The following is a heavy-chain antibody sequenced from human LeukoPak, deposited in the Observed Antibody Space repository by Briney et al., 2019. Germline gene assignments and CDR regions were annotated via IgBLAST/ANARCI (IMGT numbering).Heavy chain of an antibody. V-gene: IGHV4-59*01. J-gene: IGHJ4*02. CDR1: VGSISSYY. CDR3: TSHYGSGFDS. CDR2: IYYSGST. D-gene: IGHD3-10*01. Sequence: SETLSLTCTVSVGSISSYYWSWIRQPPGKGLEWIGYIYYSGSTNYNPSLKSRVTISIDTSKNQFSLKLSSETAADTAMYYCTSHYGSGFDSWGQGTLVTVSS.